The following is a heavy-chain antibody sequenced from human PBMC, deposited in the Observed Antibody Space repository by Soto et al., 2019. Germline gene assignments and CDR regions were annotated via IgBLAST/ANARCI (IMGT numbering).Heavy chain of an antibody. D-gene: IGHD3-3*01. J-gene: IGHJ6*02. Sequence: PSETLSLTCAVSGGSISSSNWWSWVRQPPGKGLEWIGEIYHSGSTNYNPSLKSRVTISVDKSKNQFSLKLSSVTAADTAVYYCARDQARTIFGVVMRTYGMDVWGQGTTVTVSS. CDR3: ARDQARTIFGVVMRTYGMDV. CDR1: GGSISSSNW. CDR2: IYHSGST. V-gene: IGHV4-4*02.